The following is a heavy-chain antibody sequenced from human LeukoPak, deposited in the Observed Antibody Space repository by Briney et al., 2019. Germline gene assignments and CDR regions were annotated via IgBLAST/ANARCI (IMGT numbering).Heavy chain of an antibody. CDR2: IYYSGST. D-gene: IGHD4-17*01. CDR3: ARHGKTLGRKMTTVTTVDY. Sequence: SETLSLTCTVSGGSISSYYWSWIRQPPGKGLEWIGYIYYSGSTNYNPSLKSRVTISVDTSKNQFSLKLSSVTAADTAVYYCARHGKTLGRKMTTVTTVDYWGQGTLVTVSS. J-gene: IGHJ4*02. V-gene: IGHV4-59*08. CDR1: GGSISSYY.